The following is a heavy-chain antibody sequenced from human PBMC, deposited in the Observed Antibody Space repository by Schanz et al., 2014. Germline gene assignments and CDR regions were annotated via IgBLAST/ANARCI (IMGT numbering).Heavy chain of an antibody. CDR3: AREIPAGGHFDY. CDR2: ISYDGNNK. D-gene: IGHD2-15*01. J-gene: IGHJ4*02. CDR1: GFTFSSYA. V-gene: IGHV3-30*04. Sequence: VHLVESGGGLVQPGGSLRLSCAASGFTFSSYAMHWVRQAPGKGLEWVALISYDGNNKYYADSVKGRFTISRDNSKNTLYLRMISLRAEDTAMFYCAREIPAGGHFDYWGQGTLVSVSS.